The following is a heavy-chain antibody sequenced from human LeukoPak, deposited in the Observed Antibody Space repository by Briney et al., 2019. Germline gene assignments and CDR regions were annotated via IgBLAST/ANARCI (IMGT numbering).Heavy chain of an antibody. CDR1: GYTFTNYY. J-gene: IGHJ4*02. D-gene: IGHD6-19*01. V-gene: IGHV1-46*01. Sequence: ASVKVSCKASGYTFTNYYMHWVRQAPGQGLEWMGIINPSGGSTSYAQKFQDRVTMTRDTSTSTVYMELSSLRSEDTAVYYCARAPGGLGYYFDYWGQGTLVTVSS. CDR3: ARAPGGLGYYFDY. CDR2: INPSGGST.